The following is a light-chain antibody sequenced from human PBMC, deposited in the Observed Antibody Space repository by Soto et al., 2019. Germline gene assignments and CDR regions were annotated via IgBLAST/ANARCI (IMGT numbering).Light chain of an antibody. CDR1: QSVSSY. CDR2: DAS. J-gene: IGKJ4*01. Sequence: EIVLTQSPVTLSLSPGERATLSCRASQSVSSYLAWYQQKPGQAPRLLIYDASNRAAGIPARFSGSGSGTDVSLPISSLEPEDFAVYYCQQRSNWPSTFGGGTKVEIK. V-gene: IGKV3-11*01. CDR3: QQRSNWPST.